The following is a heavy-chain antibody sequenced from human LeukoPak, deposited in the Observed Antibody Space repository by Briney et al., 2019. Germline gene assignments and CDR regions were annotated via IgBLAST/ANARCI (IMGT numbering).Heavy chain of an antibody. CDR3: ATKVVAAIPGY. D-gene: IGHD2-15*01. V-gene: IGHV3-48*01. Sequence: GGSLRLSCAASGFTFSSYSMNWVRQAPGKGLEWVSYISSSSSTIYYADSVKGRFTISRDNAKNSLYLQMSSLRAEDTAVYYCATKVVAAIPGYWGQGTLVTVSS. J-gene: IGHJ4*02. CDR1: GFTFSSYS. CDR2: ISSSSSTI.